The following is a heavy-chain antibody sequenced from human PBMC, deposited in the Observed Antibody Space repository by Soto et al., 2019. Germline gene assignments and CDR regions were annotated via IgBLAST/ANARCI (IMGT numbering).Heavy chain of an antibody. CDR3: ARIHSGSSEDAFDV. D-gene: IGHD6-19*01. CDR1: GFTFSSYA. CDR2: ISGSGGVT. V-gene: IGHV3-23*01. J-gene: IGHJ3*01. Sequence: EVQLLESGGGLVQPGGSQRLSCAASGFTFSSYAMSWVRQGPGKGREWVTLISGSGGVTDYADSVKGRFTVSRDNSKNTMYLELNSLPAGDTAIYYCARIHSGSSEDAFDVWGQGTVVNVSS.